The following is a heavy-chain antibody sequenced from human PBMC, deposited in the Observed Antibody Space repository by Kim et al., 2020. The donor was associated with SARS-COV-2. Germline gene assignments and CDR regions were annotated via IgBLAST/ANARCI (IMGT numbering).Heavy chain of an antibody. J-gene: IGHJ3*01. CDR1: GFIFSNNW. CDR2: IKPDGSQK. Sequence: GGSLRLSCAASGFIFSNNWMTWVRQAPGKGLEWVANIKPDGSQKEYVDSVKGRFTISRDNAENSLHLQMDGLRVDDTAVYYCARDQLWGAFDFWGQGTKV. CDR3: ARDQLWGAFDF. D-gene: IGHD1-1*01. V-gene: IGHV3-7*01.